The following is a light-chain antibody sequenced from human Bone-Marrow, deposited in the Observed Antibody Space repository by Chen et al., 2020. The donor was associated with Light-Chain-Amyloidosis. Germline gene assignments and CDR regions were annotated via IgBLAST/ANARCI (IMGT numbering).Light chain of an antibody. CDR3: QQYGTSPLT. CDR1: QTISSYY. Sequence: EMVLTQSPGTLSLSPGGGANLSCRASQTISSYYLTWYQQKFGQAPRLLIYGSSSRATGIPDRFTGSGSGTDFTLTINRLEPEDFAMYYCQQYGTSPLTFGGGTKVEIK. V-gene: IGKV3-20*01. J-gene: IGKJ4*01. CDR2: GSS.